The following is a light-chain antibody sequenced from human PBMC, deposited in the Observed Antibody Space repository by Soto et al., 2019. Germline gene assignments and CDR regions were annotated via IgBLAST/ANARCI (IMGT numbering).Light chain of an antibody. CDR3: QQYNSYSET. V-gene: IGKV1-5*01. Sequence: DIQMTQSPSTLSASVGDRVTITCRASQSISSWLAWYQQKPGKAPKLLIYDASSLESGVPSRFSGSGSGTEFTLTISSLQTDDFATYYCQQYNSYSETFGQGPKVDI. CDR1: QSISSW. CDR2: DAS. J-gene: IGKJ1*01.